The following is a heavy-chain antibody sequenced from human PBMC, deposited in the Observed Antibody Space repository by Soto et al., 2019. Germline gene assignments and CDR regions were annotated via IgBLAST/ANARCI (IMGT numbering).Heavy chain of an antibody. CDR2: ISYDGSNK. Sequence: PGGSLRLSCAASGFTFSSYAMHWVRQAPGKGLEWVAVISYDGSNKYYADSVKGRFTISRDNSKNTLYLQMNSLRAEDTAVYYCARDRGAYCSSTSCYTRVGYYYYGMDVWGQGTTVTSP. J-gene: IGHJ6*02. CDR3: ARDRGAYCSSTSCYTRVGYYYYGMDV. V-gene: IGHV3-30-3*01. D-gene: IGHD2-2*02. CDR1: GFTFSSYA.